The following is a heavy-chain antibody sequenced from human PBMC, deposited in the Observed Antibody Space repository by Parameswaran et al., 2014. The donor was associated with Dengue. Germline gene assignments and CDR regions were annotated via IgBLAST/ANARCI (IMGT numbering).Heavy chain of an antibody. CDR3: TRDFHDSSVFDY. V-gene: IGHV3-49*02. CDR2: IRSKAYGGTT. D-gene: IGHD3-22*01. J-gene: IGHJ4*02. Sequence: VRQMPGKGLEWVGFIRSKAYGGTTEYAASVKGRFTISRDDSKSIAYLQMNSLKTEDTAVYYCTRDFHDSSVFDYWGQGTLVTVSS.